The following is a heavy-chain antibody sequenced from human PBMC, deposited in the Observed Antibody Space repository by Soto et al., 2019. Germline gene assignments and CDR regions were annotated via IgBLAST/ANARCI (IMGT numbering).Heavy chain of an antibody. CDR3: ATSYGSGYRAFDS. CDR2: INPILSMS. CDR1: GDTFSFYT. V-gene: IGHV1-69*02. Sequence: SVKVSCKASGDTFSFYTINWVRQAPGLGLEWVGRINPILSMSNYAQKFQGRVTMTADKSTNTAYMELRSLRSEDTAMYFCATSYGSGYRAFDSWGQG. J-gene: IGHJ4*02. D-gene: IGHD3-10*01.